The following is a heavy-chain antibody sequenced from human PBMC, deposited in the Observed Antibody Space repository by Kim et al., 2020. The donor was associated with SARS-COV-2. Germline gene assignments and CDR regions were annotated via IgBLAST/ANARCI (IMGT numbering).Heavy chain of an antibody. CDR3: AIPRVLRYFDWLLNVDYFDY. V-gene: IGHV5-51*01. Sequence: GESLKISCKGSGYSFTSYWIGWVRQMPGKGLEWMGIIYPGDSDTRYSPSFQGQVTISADKSISTAYLQWSSLKASDTAMYYCAIPRVLRYFDWLLNVDYFDYWGQGTLVTVSS. J-gene: IGHJ4*02. CDR2: IYPGDSDT. D-gene: IGHD3-9*01. CDR1: GYSFTSYW.